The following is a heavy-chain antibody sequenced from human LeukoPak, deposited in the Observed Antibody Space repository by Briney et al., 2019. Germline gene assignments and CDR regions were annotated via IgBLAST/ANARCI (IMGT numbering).Heavy chain of an antibody. Sequence: GGSLRLSRAASGFTFSSYGMHWVRQAPGKGLEWVAFIRYDGSNKYYADSVKGRFTISRDNAKNSLYLQMNSLRAEDTAVYYCARDRDPSSSVLLDYWGQGTLVTVSS. CDR3: ARDRDPSSSVLLDY. CDR1: GFTFSSYG. J-gene: IGHJ4*02. CDR2: IRYDGSNK. V-gene: IGHV3-30*02. D-gene: IGHD6-6*01.